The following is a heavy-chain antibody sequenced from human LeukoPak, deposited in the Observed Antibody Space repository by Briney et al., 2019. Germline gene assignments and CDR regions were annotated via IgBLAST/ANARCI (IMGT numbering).Heavy chain of an antibody. Sequence: SETLSLTCSVSGGSISSRSYFWGWVRQSPGKGLEWIGSVYYNGPTYYNPSLMSRITISVDTSKNQFSLKLSSVTAADTAMYYCARVYRRFGIYYFDYWGQGTLVTVSS. CDR3: ARVYRRFGIYYFDY. J-gene: IGHJ4*02. CDR1: GGSISSRSYF. D-gene: IGHD3-16*01. CDR2: VYYNGPT. V-gene: IGHV4-39*07.